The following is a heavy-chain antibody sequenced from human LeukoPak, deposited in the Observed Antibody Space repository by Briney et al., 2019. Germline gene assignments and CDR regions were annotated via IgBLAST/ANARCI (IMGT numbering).Heavy chain of an antibody. CDR1: GGSISSYY. V-gene: IGHV4-59*08. Sequence: SETLSLTCTFSGGSISSYYWSWIRQPPGKGLEWIGYIYYSGSTNYNPSLKSRVTISVDTSKNQFSLKLSSVTAADTAVYYCARLGIAAAGTRDWFDPWGQGTLITVSS. D-gene: IGHD6-13*01. CDR2: IYYSGST. J-gene: IGHJ5*02. CDR3: ARLGIAAAGTRDWFDP.